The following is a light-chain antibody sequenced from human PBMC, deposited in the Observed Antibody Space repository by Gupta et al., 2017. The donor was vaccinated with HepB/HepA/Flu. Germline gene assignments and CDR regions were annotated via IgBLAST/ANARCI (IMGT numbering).Light chain of an antibody. Sequence: HSALPPPASVSGPPGQPITIPCTASSSHFGDFNHVSWYQQYPTKAPKLLISDVSNRPSGVSSRFSGSKSGTTAALTISGLQAEDEADYYCGSYTYTPTLVVFGGGTKLTVL. CDR3: GSYTYTPTLVV. CDR2: DVS. V-gene: IGLV2-14*03. CDR1: SSHFGDFNH. J-gene: IGLJ2*01.